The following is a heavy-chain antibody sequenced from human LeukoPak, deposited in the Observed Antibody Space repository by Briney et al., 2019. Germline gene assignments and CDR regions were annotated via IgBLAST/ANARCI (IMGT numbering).Heavy chain of an antibody. CDR1: GFTFDDYA. CDR3: AKAKVVRGKYYFDY. CDR2: IGWNSGSI. V-gene: IGHV3-9*01. D-gene: IGHD3-10*01. Sequence: GRSLRLSCAASGFTFDDYAMHWVRQAPGKGLEWVSGIGWNSGSIGYADSVKGRFTISRDNAKNSLYLQMNSLRAEDTALYYCAKAKVVRGKYYFDYWGQGTLVTVSS. J-gene: IGHJ4*02.